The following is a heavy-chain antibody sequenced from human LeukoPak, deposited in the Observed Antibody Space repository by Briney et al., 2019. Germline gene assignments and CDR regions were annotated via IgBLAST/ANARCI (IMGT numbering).Heavy chain of an antibody. CDR3: ARRRIPDRAAAALAY. Sequence: GGSLRLSCAASGFTYSSYAMHWVRQAPGKGLEWVAVISYDGINRYYADSVQGRFTISRSNSENTLYLQMNSLRPEDTAVYFCARRRIPDRAAAALAYWGQGTLVTVSS. CDR1: GFTYSSYA. V-gene: IGHV3-30*01. CDR2: ISYDGINR. D-gene: IGHD6-13*01. J-gene: IGHJ4*02.